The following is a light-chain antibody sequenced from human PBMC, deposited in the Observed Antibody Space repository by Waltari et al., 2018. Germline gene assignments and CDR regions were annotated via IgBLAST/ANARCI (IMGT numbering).Light chain of an antibody. J-gene: IGKJ1*01. CDR3: QQYNNWPPGA. CDR2: GAS. CDR1: QSVRSN. Sequence: ELVMTQSPATLSVSPGERATPPSRASQSVRSNLAWYQTKPVQAPRLLIHGASTRATGIPARFSGSGSGTEFTLTISSLQSEDFAVYYCQQYNNWPPGAFGQGTKVEIK. V-gene: IGKV3-15*01.